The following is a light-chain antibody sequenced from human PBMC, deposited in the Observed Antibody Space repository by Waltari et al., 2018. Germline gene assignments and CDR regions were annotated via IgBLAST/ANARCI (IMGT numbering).Light chain of an antibody. CDR2: VNSDGSH. V-gene: IGLV4-69*01. J-gene: IGLJ3*02. CDR1: SGHSNYP. CDR3: QTGGFGMWV. Sequence: QLMLSQPPSASASLGASVKLTCTLSSGHSNYPIAWHQQQPEKGPRYLMTVNSDGSHITGDGIPDRFSGASSGAERYLTSSSLQSEDETDYYCQTGGFGMWVFGGGTKLTVL.